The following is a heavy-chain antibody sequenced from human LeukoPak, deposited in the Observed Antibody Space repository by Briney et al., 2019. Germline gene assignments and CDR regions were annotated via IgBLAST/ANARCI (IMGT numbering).Heavy chain of an antibody. CDR2: IRYDGSNK. J-gene: IGHJ6*03. CDR1: GFTFSSYG. CDR3: ARTSSIAAWGYYYYYMDV. Sequence: PGGSLRLSCAASGFTFSSYGMHWVRQAPGKGLEWVAFIRYDGSNKYYADSVKGRFTISRDNAKNSLYLQMNSLRAEDTAVYYCARTSSIAAWGYYYYYMDVWGKGTTVTVSS. D-gene: IGHD6-6*01. V-gene: IGHV3-30*02.